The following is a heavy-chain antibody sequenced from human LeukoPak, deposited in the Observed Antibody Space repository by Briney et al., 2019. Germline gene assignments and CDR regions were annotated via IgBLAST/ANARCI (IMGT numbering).Heavy chain of an antibody. V-gene: IGHV4-59*01. CDR3: ARYPFDGYNYYFDY. CDR2: IYYSGSS. CDR1: GASISGYY. Sequence: PSETLSLTCTVSGASISGYYWSWIRQPPGKGLEWIGYIYYSGSSNYNPSLKSRVTISVDTSKNQFSLKLSSVTAADTAVYYCARYPFDGYNYYFDYWGQGTLVTVSS. J-gene: IGHJ4*02. D-gene: IGHD5-24*01.